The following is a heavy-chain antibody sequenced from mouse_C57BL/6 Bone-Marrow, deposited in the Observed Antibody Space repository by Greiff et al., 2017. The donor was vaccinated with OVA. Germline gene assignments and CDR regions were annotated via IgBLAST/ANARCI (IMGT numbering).Heavy chain of an antibody. D-gene: IGHD1-1*01. V-gene: IGHV5-9-1*02. CDR2: ISSSGDYI. J-gene: IGHJ4*01. CDR1: GFTFSSYA. CDR3: KRILEAMDY. Sequence: EVKLQASGAGLVKPGGSLKLSCAASGFTFSSYAMSWVRQTPEKRLEWVAYISSSGDYIYYADTVKGRYTISRDNARNTLYLQLSSLKSEDTAMYYCKRILEAMDYWGQGTSVTVSS.